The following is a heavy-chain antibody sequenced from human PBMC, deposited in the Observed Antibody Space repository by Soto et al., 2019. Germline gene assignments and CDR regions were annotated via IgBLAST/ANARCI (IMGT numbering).Heavy chain of an antibody. CDR1: GFTFSSYG. D-gene: IGHD3-10*01. Sequence: GGSLRLSCAASGFTFSSYGMHWVRQAPGKGLEWVAVIWYDGSNKYYADSVKGRFTISRDNSKNTLYLQMNSLRAEDTAVYYCATTLMSITMVRGVINPGDAFDIWGQGTMVTVSS. V-gene: IGHV3-33*01. CDR3: ATTLMSITMVRGVINPGDAFDI. CDR2: IWYDGSNK. J-gene: IGHJ3*02.